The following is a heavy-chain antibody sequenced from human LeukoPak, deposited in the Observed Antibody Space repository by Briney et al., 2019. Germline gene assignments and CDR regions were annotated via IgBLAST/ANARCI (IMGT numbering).Heavy chain of an antibody. CDR3: ARASDSSGYYDY. D-gene: IGHD3-22*01. CDR1: WVPRSGPP. J-gene: IGHJ4*02. CDR2: IYRGGNT. Sequence: GSLGPSLATPWVPRSGPPMSWVRPASGKGVEWVSVIYRGGNTYYADSVKGRFTISRDNAKNTLYLQMNSLRAEDTAVYYCARASDSSGYYDYWGQGTLVTVSS. V-gene: IGHV3-53*01.